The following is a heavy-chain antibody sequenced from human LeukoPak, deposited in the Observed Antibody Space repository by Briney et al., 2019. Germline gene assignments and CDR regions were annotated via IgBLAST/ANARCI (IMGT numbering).Heavy chain of an antibody. Sequence: GGSLRLSCTASGFTFNSYSMTWVRQAPGMGLEWVADIKDDGSEKYYVVSVMGRFTISRDNATNSLYLHMNTRRAEDTAVYFCARHHYYQCDYWGRGTLVRASS. J-gene: IGHJ4*02. CDR1: GFTFNSYS. CDR3: ARHHYYQCDY. CDR2: IKDDGSEK. D-gene: IGHD2-2*01. V-gene: IGHV3-7*01.